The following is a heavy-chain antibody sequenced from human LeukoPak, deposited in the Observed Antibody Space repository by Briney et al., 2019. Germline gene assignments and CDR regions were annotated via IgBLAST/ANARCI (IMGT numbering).Heavy chain of an antibody. CDR2: ITTSDGNT. Sequence: PGGSLRLSCAASGFTSSSYTMSWVRQAPGKGLEWVSTITTSDGNTYYADSVKGRFTVSRDNSKNTLFLQMNSLRAEDTAVYYCAKDGGLWVSAHWGDSWGRGTLVTVPS. CDR3: AKDGGLWVSAHWGDS. D-gene: IGHD7-27*01. V-gene: IGHV3-23*01. J-gene: IGHJ4*02. CDR1: GFTSSSYT.